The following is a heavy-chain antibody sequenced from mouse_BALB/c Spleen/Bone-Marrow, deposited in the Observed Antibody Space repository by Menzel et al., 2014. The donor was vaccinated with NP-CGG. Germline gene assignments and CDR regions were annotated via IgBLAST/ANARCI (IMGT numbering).Heavy chain of an antibody. Sequence: EVKLVESGPELVKPGASVKISCKASGYTFTDYNMHWVQQSHGKSLEWIGYIYPYNGGTGNNQKFKSKATLTVNNSSSTAYMELRSLTSEDSAVYYCARRFITTAAWFAYWGQGTLVTVSA. CDR1: GYTFTDYN. CDR2: IYPYNGGT. CDR3: ARRFITTAAWFAY. D-gene: IGHD1-2*01. V-gene: IGHV1S29*02. J-gene: IGHJ3*01.